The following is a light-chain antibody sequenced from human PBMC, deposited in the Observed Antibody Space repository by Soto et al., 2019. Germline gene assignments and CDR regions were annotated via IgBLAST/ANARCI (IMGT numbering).Light chain of an antibody. CDR1: QSVSNW. CDR3: QQYNSYSFA. Sequence: DIQITQSPSTLSASVGDRVTITCRASQSVSNWLAWYQQKPGKAPKLLIYQASSLQSGVPSKFSGSGSGTEFTLTISSXQPDDSATYFCQQYNSYSFAFGPGTKVDTK. V-gene: IGKV1-5*03. CDR2: QAS. J-gene: IGKJ3*01.